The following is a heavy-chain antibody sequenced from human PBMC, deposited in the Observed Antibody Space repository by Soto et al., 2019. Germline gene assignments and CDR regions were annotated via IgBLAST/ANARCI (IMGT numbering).Heavy chain of an antibody. CDR1: GYTFTGYY. V-gene: IGHV1-2*02. D-gene: IGHD3-22*01. CDR2: INPNSGGT. Sequence: GASVKVSCKASGYTFTGYYMHWVRQAPGQGLEWMGWINPNSGGTNYAQKFQGRVTMTRDTSISTAYMELSGLRSDDTAVYYCARAVDYYDSSGYSRAFDIWGQGTMVTVSS. J-gene: IGHJ3*02. CDR3: ARAVDYYDSSGYSRAFDI.